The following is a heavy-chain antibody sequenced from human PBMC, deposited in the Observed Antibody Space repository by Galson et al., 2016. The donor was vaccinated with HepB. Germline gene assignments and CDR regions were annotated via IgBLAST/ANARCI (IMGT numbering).Heavy chain of an antibody. J-gene: IGHJ4*02. V-gene: IGHV3-23*01. CDR1: GLLFHNFA. CDR2: ISAAGDAT. D-gene: IGHD1-1*01. CDR3: AKGGKSDS. Sequence: SLRLSCAVSGLLFHNFAMCWVRQPPGKGLEWVSGISAAGDATYYADPVKGRFTVSRDNSQKTLSLQIDSLRDVDTATYYCAKGGKSDSWGQGTQVTVSS.